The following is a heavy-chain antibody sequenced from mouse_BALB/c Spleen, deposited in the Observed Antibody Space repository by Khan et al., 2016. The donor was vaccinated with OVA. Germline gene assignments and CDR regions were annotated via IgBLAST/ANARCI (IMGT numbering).Heavy chain of an antibody. CDR2: TNPTNGRT. V-gene: IGHV1S81*02. D-gene: IGHD1-1*01. J-gene: IGHJ2*01. CDR3: ARIKKREATSFDY. CDR1: GYTFTSYW. Sequence: VQLQQSGAELVKAGASVKMSCKASGYTFTSYWMHWVKQRLGQGLEWFAETNPTNGRTYYNEKFKSKATLTVDKSSSTAYMLLSGPTFEDSAVYYCARIKKREATSFDYWGRGPTLTVSS.